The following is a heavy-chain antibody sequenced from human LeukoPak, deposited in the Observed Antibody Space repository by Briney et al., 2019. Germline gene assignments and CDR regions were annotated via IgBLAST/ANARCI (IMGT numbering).Heavy chain of an antibody. CDR3: ARGSSRNLDY. CDR2: INSDESTT. CDR1: GFSFSSYW. Sequence: PGESLRLSCAASGFSFSSYWMHWVRQAPAKGPVWVSRINSDESTTTYADSVKGRFTISRDNAKNTLYLQRNSLRAEDTAVYYCARGSSRNLDYWGQGTLVTVSS. J-gene: IGHJ4*02. D-gene: IGHD6-19*01. V-gene: IGHV3-74*01.